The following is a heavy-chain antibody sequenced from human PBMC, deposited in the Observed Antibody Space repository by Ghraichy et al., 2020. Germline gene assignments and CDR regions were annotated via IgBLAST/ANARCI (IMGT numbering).Heavy chain of an antibody. CDR3: AKGSGSYLNGNYINY. CDR2: IQLDGSNK. V-gene: IGHV3-30*02. J-gene: IGHJ4*02. CDR1: GFTFSAYG. D-gene: IGHD1-26*01. Sequence: LSLTCAASGFTFSAYGIHWVRQAPGKGLEWVAFIQLDGSNKYYADSVKGRFSVSRDNSRNTLYLQMNSLRAEDTALYYCAKGSGSYLNGNYINYWGQGTLVTVSS.